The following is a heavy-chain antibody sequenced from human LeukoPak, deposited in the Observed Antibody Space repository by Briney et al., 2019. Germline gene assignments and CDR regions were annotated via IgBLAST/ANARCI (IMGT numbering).Heavy chain of an antibody. CDR1: GFTFGDYA. Sequence: GRSLRLSCIASGFTFGDYAMSWVRQAPGKGLEWVGFIRSKAYGGTTEYAASVKSRFSNSRDDSKSIAYLQMNSLRTEDTAVFYCTRDCSGGSCWGDAFDIWGQGTMVTASS. V-gene: IGHV3-49*04. J-gene: IGHJ3*02. CDR3: TRDCSGGSCWGDAFDI. CDR2: IRSKAYGGTT. D-gene: IGHD2-15*01.